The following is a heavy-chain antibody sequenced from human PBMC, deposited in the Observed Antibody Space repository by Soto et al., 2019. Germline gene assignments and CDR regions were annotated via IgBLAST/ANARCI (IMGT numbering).Heavy chain of an antibody. CDR2: ISWNSGSI. J-gene: IGHJ1*01. CDR1: GFTFDDYA. V-gene: IGHV3-9*01. Sequence: EVQLVESGGGLVQPGRSLRLSCAASGFTFDDYAMHWVRQAPGQGLEWVSGISWNSGSIGYADSVKGRFTISRDNANTSLYLQMNSPRAEDTALDYCAKGLYSSSWYWPAQHWGQGTLVTVSS. CDR3: AKGLYSSSWYWPAQH. D-gene: IGHD6-13*01.